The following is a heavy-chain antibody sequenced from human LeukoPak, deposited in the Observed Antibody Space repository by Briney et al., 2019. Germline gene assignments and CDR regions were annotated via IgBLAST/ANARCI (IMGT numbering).Heavy chain of an antibody. D-gene: IGHD4-23*01. CDR1: GYSFPNYW. CDR2: IYPGDSDT. J-gene: IGHJ5*02. Sequence: GESLKISCKASGYSFPNYWIAWVRQMPEKGLEWIGIIYPGDSDTRYSPSFQGQVTISADKSISTAYLQWNSLKTSDTAMYHCARRDGGDSRWFDPWGQGTLVTVSS. CDR3: ARRDGGDSRWFDP. V-gene: IGHV5-51*01.